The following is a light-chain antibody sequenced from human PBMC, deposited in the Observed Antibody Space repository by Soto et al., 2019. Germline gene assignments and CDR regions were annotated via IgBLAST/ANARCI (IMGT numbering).Light chain of an antibody. CDR3: QQYDTSPWT. CDR1: QSVSSTY. CDR2: GAS. J-gene: IGKJ1*01. Sequence: EIGLTQSPGTLSLSPGDRVTLSCRASQSVSSTYLAWNQQTPGQAPRLLIYGASSSATGIPDRFSGSGSGTDFTLTISRLEPEDFAVYYCQQYDTSPWTFGQGTRVEIK. V-gene: IGKV3-20*01.